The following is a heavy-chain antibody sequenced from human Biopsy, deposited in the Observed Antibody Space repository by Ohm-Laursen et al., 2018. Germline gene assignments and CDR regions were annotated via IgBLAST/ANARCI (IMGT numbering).Heavy chain of an antibody. CDR2: ISWSNDNI. Sequence: SLRLSCAASGFNFNHYAMQWVRQVPGKGLEWVSSISWSNDNIHYADSVKGQFTISRDNAKNSLYLQMNSLTTEDTALYYCVRGYSSSWSGYLDHWGQGTLVTVSS. CDR3: VRGYSSSWSGYLDH. CDR1: GFNFNHYA. J-gene: IGHJ4*02. D-gene: IGHD3-3*01. V-gene: IGHV3-9*01.